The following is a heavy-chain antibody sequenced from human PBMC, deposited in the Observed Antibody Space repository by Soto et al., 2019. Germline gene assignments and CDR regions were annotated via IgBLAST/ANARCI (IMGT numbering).Heavy chain of an antibody. CDR2: IWYDGSNK. D-gene: IGHD2-2*01. Sequence: GGSLRLSCAASGFTFSSYGMHWVRQAPGKGLEWVAVIWYDGSNKYYADSVKGRFTISRDNSKNTLYLQMNSLRAEDTAVYYCARDYVVVPAAMPLDYWGQGTLVTVSS. CDR3: ARDYVVVPAAMPLDY. CDR1: GFTFSSYG. V-gene: IGHV3-33*01. J-gene: IGHJ4*02.